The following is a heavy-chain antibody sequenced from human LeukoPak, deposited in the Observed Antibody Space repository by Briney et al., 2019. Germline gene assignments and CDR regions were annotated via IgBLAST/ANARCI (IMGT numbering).Heavy chain of an antibody. Sequence: SEALSLTCTVSGGSIRSVSYNWGWIRQPPGKGLEWVGSLVYTGNTYYHPSLKSRVTISLDTSKNQFSLQLSSVTAADTAVYYCARSGYSYGAAAFYYYYYMDVWGKGTTVTVSS. D-gene: IGHD5-18*01. J-gene: IGHJ6*03. CDR1: GGSIRSVSYN. CDR3: ARSGYSYGAAAFYYYYYMDV. CDR2: LVYTGNT. V-gene: IGHV4-39*07.